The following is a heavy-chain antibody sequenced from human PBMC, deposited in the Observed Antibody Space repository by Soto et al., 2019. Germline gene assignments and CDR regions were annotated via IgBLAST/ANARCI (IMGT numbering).Heavy chain of an antibody. Sequence: SVKVSCKASGGTFNNYPITWVRQAPGEGLEQMGGSIPIFGTANYAQKFQGRVTISVDESTSTAYMELSSLRSEDTAVYYCARGRGYSGDDHYYYFDMDVWGQGTTVTVSS. D-gene: IGHD5-12*01. CDR2: SIPIFGTA. CDR3: ARGRGYSGDDHYYYFDMDV. V-gene: IGHV1-69*13. J-gene: IGHJ6*02. CDR1: GGTFNNYP.